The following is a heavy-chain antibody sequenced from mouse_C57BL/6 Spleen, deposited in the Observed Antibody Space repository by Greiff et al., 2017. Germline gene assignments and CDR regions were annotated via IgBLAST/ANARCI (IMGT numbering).Heavy chain of an antibody. D-gene: IGHD1-1*01. J-gene: IGHJ1*03. CDR3: ARRGYYYGSSHWYFDV. CDR1: GFTFSSYT. V-gene: IGHV5-9*01. CDR2: ISGGGGNT. Sequence: EVQGVESGGGLVKPGGSLKLSCAASGFTFSSYTMSWVRQTPEKRLEWVATISGGGGNTYYPDSVKGRFTISRDNAKNTLYLQMSSLRSEDTALYYCARRGYYYGSSHWYFDVWGTGTTVTVSS.